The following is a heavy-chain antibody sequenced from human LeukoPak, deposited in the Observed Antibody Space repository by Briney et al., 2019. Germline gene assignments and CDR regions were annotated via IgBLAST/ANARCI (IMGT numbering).Heavy chain of an antibody. CDR1: GFTFSSYG. CDR2: ISYDGSNK. V-gene: IGHV3-30*03. J-gene: IGHJ6*02. Sequence: GGSLRLSCAASGFTFSSYGMHWVRQAPGKGLEWVAVISYDGSNKYYADSVKGRFTISRDISKNTVFLQMNSVRTEDTALYHCARGMVRSYYGLDVWGQGTTVIVSS. CDR3: ARGMVRSYYGLDV. D-gene: IGHD3-10*01.